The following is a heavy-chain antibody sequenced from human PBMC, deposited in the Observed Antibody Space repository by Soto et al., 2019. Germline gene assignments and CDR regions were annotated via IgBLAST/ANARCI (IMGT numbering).Heavy chain of an antibody. D-gene: IGHD7-27*01. CDR3: ANKEGFSSGDNYYYGMDV. J-gene: IGHJ6*02. Sequence: GGSLRLSCAASGFSLSSYDMHWVRQAPGKGLEWVAVITYDGSDKFYADSVKGRFSISRDNSMNTLYLQMNSLRTEDTAVYYCANKEGFSSGDNYYYGMDVWGQGTTVTVSS. CDR2: ITYDGSDK. CDR1: GFSLSSYD. V-gene: IGHV3-30*18.